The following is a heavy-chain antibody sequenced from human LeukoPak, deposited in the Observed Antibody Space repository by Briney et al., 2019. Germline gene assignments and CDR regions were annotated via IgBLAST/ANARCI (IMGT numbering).Heavy chain of an antibody. V-gene: IGHV1-2*02. Sequence: ASVKVSCKASGYTFTDSYMHWVRQAPGQGLEYLAWINLKSGDAKYAQKFQGRVSMTRDTSISTAYMELRSLRSDDTAVYYCARGGYSSSSTLFDPWGQGTLVTVSS. D-gene: IGHD6-13*01. CDR2: INLKSGDA. J-gene: IGHJ5*02. CDR1: GYTFTDSY. CDR3: ARGGYSSSSTLFDP.